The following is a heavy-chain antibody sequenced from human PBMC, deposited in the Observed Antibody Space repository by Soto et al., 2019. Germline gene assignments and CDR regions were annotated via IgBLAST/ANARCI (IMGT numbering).Heavy chain of an antibody. V-gene: IGHV4-59*08. J-gene: IGHJ6*03. CDR3: ARTYWNYREDYYYYYYMDV. Sequence: SETLSLTCTVSGGSISSYYWSWIRQPPGKGLEWIGYIYYSGSTNYNPSLKSRVTISVDTSKNQFSLKLSSVTAADTAVYYCARTYWNYREDYYYYYYMDVWGKGTTVTVSS. CDR2: IYYSGST. CDR1: GGSISSYY. D-gene: IGHD1-7*01.